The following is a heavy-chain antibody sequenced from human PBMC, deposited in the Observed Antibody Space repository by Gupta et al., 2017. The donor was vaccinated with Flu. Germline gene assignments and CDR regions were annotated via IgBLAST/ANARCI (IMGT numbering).Heavy chain of an antibody. CDR1: GGFFSGYY. J-gene: IGHJ6*02. V-gene: IGHV4-34*01. CDR2: INHSGST. D-gene: IGHD2-21*02. Sequence: VQLQQWGAGLLKPSETLSLTCAVYGGFFSGYYWSWFRPPPGKGLEWIGEINHSGSTNYNPSLKSRVTISVDTSKNQFSLKLSSVTAADTAVYYCARGTERGWYYYYGMDVWGQGTTVTVSS. CDR3: ARGTERGWYYYYGMDV.